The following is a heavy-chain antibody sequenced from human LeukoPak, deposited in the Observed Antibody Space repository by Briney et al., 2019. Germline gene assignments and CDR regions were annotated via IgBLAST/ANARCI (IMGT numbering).Heavy chain of an antibody. V-gene: IGHV4-59*01. CDR3: ARLGYYGSGSYPDY. CDR1: GGSISSFY. D-gene: IGHD3-10*01. J-gene: IGHJ4*02. CDR2: IYYGGST. Sequence: PSETLSLTCTASGGSISSFYWSWLRQPPGKGLEWVGYIYYGGSTNYNPSLKSRVTISVDTSKNQFSLRLSSGTAADTAVYYCARLGYYGSGSYPDYWGQGTLVTVSS.